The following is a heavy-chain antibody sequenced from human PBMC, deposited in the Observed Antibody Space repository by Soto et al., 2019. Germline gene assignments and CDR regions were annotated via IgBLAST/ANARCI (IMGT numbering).Heavy chain of an antibody. CDR2: INHSGST. CDR3: ARVRSIAARRYYFDY. D-gene: IGHD6-13*01. V-gene: IGHV4-34*01. Sequence: NPSETLSLTCAVYGGSFSCYYWSWIRQPPGKGLEWIGEINHSGSTNYNPSLKSRVTISVDTSKNQFSLKLSSVTAADTAVYYCARVRSIAARRYYFDYWGQGTLVTVSS. J-gene: IGHJ4*02. CDR1: GGSFSCYY.